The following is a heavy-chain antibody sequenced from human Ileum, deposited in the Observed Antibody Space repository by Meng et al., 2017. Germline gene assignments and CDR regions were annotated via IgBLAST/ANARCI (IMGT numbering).Heavy chain of an antibody. CDR2: IYYSGST. CDR3: ARDRGGSYYFDY. CDR1: GGSISIGDYY. D-gene: IGHD2-15*01. Sequence: QVQLQESGPGLLKSSQTLSLTCTASGGSISIGDYYWSWVRQPPGKGLEWIGYIYYSGSTYYNPSLKSRAIMSVDTSKNHFSLKLSSVTAADTAVYYCARDRGGSYYFDYWGQGTLVTVSS. V-gene: IGHV4-30-4*01. J-gene: IGHJ4*02.